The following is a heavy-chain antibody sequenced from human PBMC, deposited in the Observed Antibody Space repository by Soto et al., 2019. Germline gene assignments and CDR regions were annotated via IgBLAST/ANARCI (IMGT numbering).Heavy chain of an antibody. CDR3: ARDTAMVGIDY. CDR2: IYYSGST. V-gene: IGHV4-30-4*01. Sequence: QVQLQESGPGLVKPSQTLSLTCTVSGGSISSGDYYWSWIRQPPGKGLEWIGYIYYSGSTYYNTSLKSRVTISVDTSKNQFSLQLSSVTAADTAVDYCARDTAMVGIDYWGQGNLVTVSS. D-gene: IGHD5-18*01. J-gene: IGHJ4*02. CDR1: GGSISSGDYY.